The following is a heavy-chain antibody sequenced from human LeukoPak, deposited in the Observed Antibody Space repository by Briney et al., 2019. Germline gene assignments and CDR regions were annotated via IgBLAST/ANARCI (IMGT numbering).Heavy chain of an antibody. D-gene: IGHD5-12*01. J-gene: IGHJ3*02. CDR1: GGSISSYY. V-gene: IGHV4-59*01. Sequence: TSETLSLTCTVSGGSISSYYWSWIRQPPGKGLEWIGYIYYSGSTNYNPSLKSRVTISVDTSKNQFSLKLSSVTAADTAVYYCARDRATNAFDIWGQGTMVTVSS. CDR2: IYYSGST. CDR3: ARDRATNAFDI.